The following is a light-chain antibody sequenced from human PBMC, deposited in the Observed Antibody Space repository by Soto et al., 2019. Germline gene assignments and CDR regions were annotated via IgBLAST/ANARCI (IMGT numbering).Light chain of an antibody. V-gene: IGKV3-20*01. Sequence: EIVLTQSPGTLSLSPGERATLSCRASQTVTSNNLAWFHQRPGQAPRLLIYGASNRATGIPDRFSGSGSGTDFTLTISRLEPEDFAVYYCQQYDTSPYTFGQGTNLEIK. CDR1: QTVTSNN. CDR2: GAS. J-gene: IGKJ2*01. CDR3: QQYDTSPYT.